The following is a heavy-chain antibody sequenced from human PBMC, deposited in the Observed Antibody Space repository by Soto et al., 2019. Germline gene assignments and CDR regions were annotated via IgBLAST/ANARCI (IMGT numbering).Heavy chain of an antibody. V-gene: IGHV4-59*08. CDR1: GGSISSYY. Sequence: PSETLSLTCTVSGGSISSYYWSWIRQPPGKGLEWIGYIYYSGRTNYNPSLKSRVTISVDTSKNQFSLKLSSVTAADTALYYCSYGSGSYMAEYSQHWGQGTLVTV. CDR2: IYYSGRT. CDR3: SYGSGSYMAEYSQH. J-gene: IGHJ1*01. D-gene: IGHD3-10*01.